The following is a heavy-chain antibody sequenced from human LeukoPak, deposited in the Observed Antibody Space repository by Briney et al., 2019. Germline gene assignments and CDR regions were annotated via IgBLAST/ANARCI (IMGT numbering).Heavy chain of an antibody. CDR2: AYYRSTLHH. CDR3: AREVDIVVVTAVNFDF. V-gene: IGHV6-1*01. J-gene: IGHJ4*02. D-gene: IGHD2-21*02. CDR1: GDSFSSNSAA. Sequence: SQTLSLTCAISGDSFSSNSAAWNWVRQSPWRGPQWLGRAYYRSTLHHDYAEWVKDQVTINPDKSKNQFSLHLNSVTPEDTAVYYCAREVDIVVVTAVNFDFWGQGTLVTVSS.